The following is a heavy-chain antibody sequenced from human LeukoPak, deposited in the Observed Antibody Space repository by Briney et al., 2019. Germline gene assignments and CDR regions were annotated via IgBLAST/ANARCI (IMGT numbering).Heavy chain of an antibody. J-gene: IGHJ3*02. CDR3: ARDAGYYDSSGYFPAEDAFDI. Sequence: SETLSLTCTVSGGSVSSGSYYWSWIRQPPGKGLEWIGYIYYSGSNNYNPSLKSRVTISVDTSKNQFSLKLSSVTAADTAVYYCARDAGYYDSSGYFPAEDAFDIWGQGTMVTVSS. CDR2: IYYSGSN. CDR1: GGSVSSGSYY. V-gene: IGHV4-61*01. D-gene: IGHD3-22*01.